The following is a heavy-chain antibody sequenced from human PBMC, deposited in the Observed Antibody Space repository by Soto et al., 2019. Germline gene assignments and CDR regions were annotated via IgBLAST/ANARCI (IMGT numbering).Heavy chain of an antibody. J-gene: IGHJ4*02. CDR2: VSIGGST. Sequence: DVQLLESGGAWLHPGGSLSLSFPAPDLPFGSYALGWARQGPGKGLEWVAVVSIGGSTHYADSVRGRFTISRDNSKNTLSLQMNSLTAEDTAVYFCAKRRGAGGHFDYWGQGALVTVSS. CDR1: DLPFGSYA. V-gene: IGHV3-23*01. D-gene: IGHD2-15*01. CDR3: AKRRGAGGHFDY.